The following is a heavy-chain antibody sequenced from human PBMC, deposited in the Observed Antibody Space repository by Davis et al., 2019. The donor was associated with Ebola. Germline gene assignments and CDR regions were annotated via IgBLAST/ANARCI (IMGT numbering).Heavy chain of an antibody. D-gene: IGHD3-3*01. CDR1: GGSIGSSNW. V-gene: IGHV4-4*02. CDR2: IYHSGST. J-gene: IGHJ4*02. CDR3: ARGIIWSGYYMSYYFDY. Sequence: SETLSLTCAVSGGSIGSSNWWSWVHQPPGKGLEWIGEIYHSGSTNYNPSLKSRVAISVDTSKNQFSLKLSSVTAADTAVYYCARGIIWSGYYMSYYFDYWGQGTLVTVSS.